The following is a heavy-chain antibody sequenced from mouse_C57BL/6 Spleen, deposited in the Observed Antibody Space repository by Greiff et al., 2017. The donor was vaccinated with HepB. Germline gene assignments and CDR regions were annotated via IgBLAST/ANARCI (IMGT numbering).Heavy chain of an antibody. CDR1: GFTFSDYY. CDR2: INYDGSST. V-gene: IGHV5-16*01. J-gene: IGHJ2*01. CDR3: ARDYDYDDAGYYFDY. Sequence: EVHLVESEGGLVQPGSSMKLSCTASGFTFSDYYMAWVRQVPEKGLEWVANINYDGSSTYYLDSLKSRFIISRDNAKNILYLQMSSLTSEDTATYYCARDYDYDDAGYYFDYWGQGTTLTVSS. D-gene: IGHD2-4*01.